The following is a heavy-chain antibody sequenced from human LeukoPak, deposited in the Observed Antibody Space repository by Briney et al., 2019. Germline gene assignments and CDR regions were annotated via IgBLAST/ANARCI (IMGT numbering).Heavy chain of an antibody. CDR3: ARDPDTVGYSSWFDP. Sequence: ASVKVSCKASGGTFSSYAISWVRQAPGQGLEWMGGIIPIFGTANYAQKFQGRVTITADESTSTAYMELSSLRSEDTAVYYCARDPDTVGYSSWFDPWGQGTLVTVSS. D-gene: IGHD5-18*01. CDR1: GGTFSSYA. CDR2: IIPIFGTA. V-gene: IGHV1-69*13. J-gene: IGHJ5*02.